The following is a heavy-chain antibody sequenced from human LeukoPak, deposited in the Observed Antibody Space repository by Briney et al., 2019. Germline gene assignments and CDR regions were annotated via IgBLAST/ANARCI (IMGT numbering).Heavy chain of an antibody. D-gene: IGHD6-19*01. CDR1: GYTFGSYG. V-gene: IGHV1-18*01. CDR3: ARDSASVWPGSSGWSNWFDR. Sequence: ASVGVSCTASGYTFGSYGVSWVRQAPGQGLEWMAWISPYNGNTNYAQRFQGRVTMTTDTSTSTAYMELRSLRADDTAVYYCARDSASVWPGSSGWSNWFDRWGQGTLVSASS. CDR2: ISPYNGNT. J-gene: IGHJ5*02.